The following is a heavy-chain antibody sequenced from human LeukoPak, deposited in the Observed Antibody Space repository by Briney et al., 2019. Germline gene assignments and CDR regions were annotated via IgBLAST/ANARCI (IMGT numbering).Heavy chain of an antibody. Sequence: SETLSLTCTVSGGSISGHYWSWNRLSPARGLEWIGYISFSGSANYNPSLQSRVTISLDMSKNQLSLRLSSVTAADTAAYYCARDLRAAPTRAFDPWGQGTLVTVSA. CDR1: GGSISGHY. D-gene: IGHD6-13*01. J-gene: IGHJ5*02. V-gene: IGHV4-59*11. CDR2: ISFSGSA. CDR3: ARDLRAAPTRAFDP.